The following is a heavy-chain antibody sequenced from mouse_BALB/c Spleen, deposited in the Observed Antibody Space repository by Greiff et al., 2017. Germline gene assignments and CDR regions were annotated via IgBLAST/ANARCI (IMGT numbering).Heavy chain of an antibody. CDR1: GFTFSSFG. D-gene: IGHD2-4*01. V-gene: IGHV5-17*02. J-gene: IGHJ3*01. CDR2: ISSGSSTI. CDR3: ARSDYDGFAY. Sequence: EVKVVESGGGLVKPGGSLKLSCAASGFTFSSFGMHWVRQAPEKGLEWVAYISSGSSTIYYADTVKGRFTISRDNPKNTLFLQMTSLRSEDTAMYYCARSDYDGFAYWGQGTLVTVSA.